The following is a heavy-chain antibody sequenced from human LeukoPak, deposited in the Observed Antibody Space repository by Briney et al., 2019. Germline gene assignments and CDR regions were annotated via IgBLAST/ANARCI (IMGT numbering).Heavy chain of an antibody. V-gene: IGHV4-34*01. Sequence: SETLSLTCAVYGGSFSGYYWSWIRQPPGKGLEWIGEINHSGSTNYNPSLKSRVTISVDTSKNQFSLKLSSVTAADTAVYYCARADRIATAYCSGGSCYSGWYFDYWGQGTLVTVSS. CDR2: INHSGST. CDR1: GGSFSGYY. CDR3: ARADRIATAYCSGGSCYSGWYFDY. D-gene: IGHD2-15*01. J-gene: IGHJ4*02.